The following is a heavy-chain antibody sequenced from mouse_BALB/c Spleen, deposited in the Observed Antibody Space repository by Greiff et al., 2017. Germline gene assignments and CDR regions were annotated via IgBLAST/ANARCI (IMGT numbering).Heavy chain of an antibody. CDR3: NAWSNPYSMDF. CDR2: IDPENGDT. CDR1: GFNIKDYY. V-gene: IGHV14-4*02. J-gene: IGHJ4*01. D-gene: IGHD2-5*01. Sequence: VQLQQSGAELVRSGASVKLSCTASGFNIKDYYMHWVKQRPEQGLEWIGWIDPENGDTEYAPKFQGKATMTADTSSNTAYLQLSSLTSEDTAVYYCNAWSNPYSMDFWGQGTSVTVSS.